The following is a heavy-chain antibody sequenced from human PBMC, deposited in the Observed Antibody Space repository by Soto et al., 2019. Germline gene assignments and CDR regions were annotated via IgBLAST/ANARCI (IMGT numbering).Heavy chain of an antibody. D-gene: IGHD3-10*01. J-gene: IGHJ4*02. CDR2: IHYSGDA. CDR1: GGSISSSGHY. CDR3: ARHGSATMSGTGFFDH. V-gene: IGHV4-39*01. Sequence: PSETLSLTCTVSGGSISSSGHYWGWVRQPPGKGLEWIGTIHYSGDAYYNPSLKSRVSISVDSSKSQFSLKLDSVTAADTAVYYCARHGSATMSGTGFFDHWGQGTLVT.